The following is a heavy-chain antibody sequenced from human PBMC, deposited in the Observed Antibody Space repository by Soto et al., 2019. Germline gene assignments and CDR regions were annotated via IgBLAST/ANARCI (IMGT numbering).Heavy chain of an antibody. J-gene: IGHJ4*02. CDR1: GFTFSSYG. CDR2: ISYDGSNK. D-gene: IGHD1-1*01. CDR3: AKENGGRVLWNEFDY. Sequence: GGSLRLSCAASGFTFSSYGMHWVRQAPGKGLEWVAVISYDGSNKYYADSVKGRFTISRDNSKNTLYLQMNSLRAEDTAVYYCAKENGGRVLWNEFDYWGQGTLVTVSS. V-gene: IGHV3-30*18.